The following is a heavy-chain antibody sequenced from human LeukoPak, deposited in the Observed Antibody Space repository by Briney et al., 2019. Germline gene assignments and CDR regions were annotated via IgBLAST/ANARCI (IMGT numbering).Heavy chain of an antibody. D-gene: IGHD6-6*01. CDR1: GFTFSSYA. CDR3: AKDLQLFGFQYYMDV. V-gene: IGHV3-30*04. J-gene: IGHJ6*03. Sequence: PGGSLRLSCAASGFTFSSYAMHWVRQAPGKGLEWVAVISYDGSNKYYADSVKGRFTISRDNSKNTLYLQMNSLRAEDTAVYYCAKDLQLFGFQYYMDVWGKGTTVTVSS. CDR2: ISYDGSNK.